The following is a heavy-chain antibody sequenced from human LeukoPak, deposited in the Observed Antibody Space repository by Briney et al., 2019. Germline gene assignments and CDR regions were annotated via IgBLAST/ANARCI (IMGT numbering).Heavy chain of an antibody. CDR3: ARDRSIAAAGTPSYYYGMDV. Sequence: GGSLRLSCAASGFTFSSYSMNWVRQAPGKGLEWVSYISSSSSTIYYADSVKGRFTISRDNAKNSLYLQMNSLRAEDTAVYYCARDRSIAAAGTPSYYYGMDVWGQGTTVTVSS. J-gene: IGHJ6*02. D-gene: IGHD6-13*01. CDR2: ISSSSSTI. CDR1: GFTFSSYS. V-gene: IGHV3-48*01.